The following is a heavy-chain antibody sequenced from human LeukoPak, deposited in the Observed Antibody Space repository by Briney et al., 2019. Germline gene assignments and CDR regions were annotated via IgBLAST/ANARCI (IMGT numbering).Heavy chain of an antibody. J-gene: IGHJ4*02. CDR1: GGSISSYY. D-gene: IGHD3-22*01. V-gene: IGHV4-59*01. Sequence: NASETLSLTGTVSGGSISSYYWSWIRQPPGKGLEWIGYIYYSGSTNYNPSLKSRVTISVDTSNNQFSLKLSSVTAADTAVYYCARYYDSSGLTCWGQGTLVTVSS. CDR2: IYYSGST. CDR3: ARYYDSSGLTC.